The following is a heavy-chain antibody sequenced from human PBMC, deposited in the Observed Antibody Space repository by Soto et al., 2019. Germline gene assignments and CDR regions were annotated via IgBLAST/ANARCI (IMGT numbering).Heavy chain of an antibody. Sequence: QVQLQESGPGLVKPSQTLSLTCTVSGGSISSGDYYWHWFRQPPGKGLEWIGYIYKSGSIYYNPSLTSRVSISLDTSKNQFSLRLSSVTAADTAVYYCAIDLEGRGGAVDYWCQGTLVTVSS. CDR2: IYKSGSI. J-gene: IGHJ4*02. CDR1: GGSISSGDYY. CDR3: AIDLEGRGGAVDY. V-gene: IGHV4-30-4*01. D-gene: IGHD2-15*01.